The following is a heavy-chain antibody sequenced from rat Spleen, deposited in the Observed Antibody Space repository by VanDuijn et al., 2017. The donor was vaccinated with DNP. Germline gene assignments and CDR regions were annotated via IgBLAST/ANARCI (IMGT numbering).Heavy chain of an antibody. V-gene: IGHV5S10*01. CDR3: TSNPHIRTAAPFDY. CDR2: ISNDGGST. CDR1: GLPFRDYN. J-gene: IGHJ2*01. D-gene: IGHD3-8*01. Sequence: EVQLVESGGGLIPPGRSLKVSCEASGLPFRDYNMAWVRQTPETGLEWVAYISNDGGSTYYRDSVKGRFTISRDNAKRILFLEMDSLRSEDTATYYCTSNPHIRTAAPFDYWGQGVMVTVSS.